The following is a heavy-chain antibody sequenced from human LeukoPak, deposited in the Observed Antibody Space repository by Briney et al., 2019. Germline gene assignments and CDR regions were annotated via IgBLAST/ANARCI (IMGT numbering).Heavy chain of an antibody. D-gene: IGHD4-17*01. CDR1: GFTFSSYA. V-gene: IGHV3-23*01. CDR3: AKDPTDYGDYDWYFDL. Sequence: GGSLRLSCAASGFTFSSYAMSWVRQAPGKGLEWVSAISGSGGSTYYADSVKGRFTISRDNSKNTLYLLMNSLRAEDTAVYYCAKDPTDYGDYDWYFDLWGRGTLVTVSS. J-gene: IGHJ2*01. CDR2: ISGSGGST.